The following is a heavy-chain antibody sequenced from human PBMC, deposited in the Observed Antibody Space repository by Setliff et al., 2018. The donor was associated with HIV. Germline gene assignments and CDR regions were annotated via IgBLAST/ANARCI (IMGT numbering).Heavy chain of an antibody. Sequence: ASVKVSCKASGGTFSSYAISWVRQAPGQGLERMGGIIPIFGTANYAQKFQGRVTITADESTSTAYMEVSSLRSEDTAVYFCTRGAYFDFWSGFESAFDYWGQGTLVTVSS. CDR1: GGTFSSYA. V-gene: IGHV1-69*13. J-gene: IGHJ4*02. D-gene: IGHD3-3*01. CDR3: TRGAYFDFWSGFESAFDY. CDR2: IIPIFGTA.